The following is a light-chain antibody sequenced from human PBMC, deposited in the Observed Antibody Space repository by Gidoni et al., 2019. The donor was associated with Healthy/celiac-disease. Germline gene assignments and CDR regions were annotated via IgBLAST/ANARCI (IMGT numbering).Light chain of an antibody. V-gene: IGKV3-20*01. Sequence: ERVLTQSPGTLSLSPGDRATLSCRASQRVSSSYLAWYQQKPGQAPRLLIYGASSRATGIPDRFSGSGSGTDFTLTISRLEPEDFAVYYCQQYGSSPFTFGPGTKVDIK. J-gene: IGKJ3*01. CDR2: GAS. CDR1: QRVSSSY. CDR3: QQYGSSPFT.